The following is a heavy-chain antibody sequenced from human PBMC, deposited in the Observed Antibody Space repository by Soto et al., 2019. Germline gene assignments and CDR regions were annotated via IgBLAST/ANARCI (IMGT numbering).Heavy chain of an antibody. D-gene: IGHD3-10*01. J-gene: IGHJ3*02. V-gene: IGHV3-21*01. CDR1: GFTFSSYS. CDR2: ISSSSSYI. Sequence: GGSLRLSCAASGFTFSSYSMNWVRQAPGEGLEWVSSISSSSSYIYYADSVKGRFTISRDNAKNSLYLQMNSLRAEDTAVYYCAREKDYGSGIHAFDIWGQVTIFTVSS. CDR3: AREKDYGSGIHAFDI.